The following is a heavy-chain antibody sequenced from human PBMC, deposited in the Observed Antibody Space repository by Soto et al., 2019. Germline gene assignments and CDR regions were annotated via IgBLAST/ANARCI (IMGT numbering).Heavy chain of an antibody. D-gene: IGHD3-10*01. CDR2: INHSGST. CDR1: GGSFSAYY. Sequence: SETLSLTCAVYGGSFSAYYWSWIRQPPGKGLEWIGEINHSGSTNYNPSLKSRVIISVDTSKNQFSLKLNSVTTADTAVYYCARARRGLLWFGNYYFDYWGQGTPVTVS. CDR3: ARARRGLLWFGNYYFDY. J-gene: IGHJ4*02. V-gene: IGHV4-34*01.